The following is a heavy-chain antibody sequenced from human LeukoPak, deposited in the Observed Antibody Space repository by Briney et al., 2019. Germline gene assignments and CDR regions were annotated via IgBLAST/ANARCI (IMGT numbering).Heavy chain of an antibody. CDR1: GYTFTGYY. Sequence: ASVKVSCKASGYTFTGYYMHWVRQAPGQGLEWMGRINPNSGGTNYAQKFQGRVTMTRDTSISTAYMELSRLRSDGTAVYYCARETPSGLWSGYHMDVWGKGTTVTVSS. J-gene: IGHJ6*03. D-gene: IGHD3-3*01. CDR3: ARETPSGLWSGYHMDV. V-gene: IGHV1-2*06. CDR2: INPNSGGT.